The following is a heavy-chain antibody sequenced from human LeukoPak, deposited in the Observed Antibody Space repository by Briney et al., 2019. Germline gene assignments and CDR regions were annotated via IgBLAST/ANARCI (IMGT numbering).Heavy chain of an antibody. Sequence: ASVKVSCKASGYTFTSYAVHWVRQAPGQRLEWMGWINAGNGNTKYSQKFQGRVTITRDTSASTAYMELSSLRSEDTAVYYCARVGLLWFGDKYFQHWGQGTLVTVSS. CDR3: ARVGLLWFGDKYFQH. D-gene: IGHD3-10*01. CDR2: INAGNGNT. J-gene: IGHJ1*01. CDR1: GYTFTSYA. V-gene: IGHV1-3*01.